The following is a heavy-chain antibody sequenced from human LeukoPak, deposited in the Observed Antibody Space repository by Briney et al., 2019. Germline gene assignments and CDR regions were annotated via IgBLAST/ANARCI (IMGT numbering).Heavy chain of an antibody. D-gene: IGHD3-16*02. J-gene: IGHJ4*02. V-gene: IGHV4-59*05. CDR3: ARLRDKITFGGVIAESYFDY. Sequence: PSETLSLTCTVSGASISSYYWSWIRQPPGKGLEWIGSIYYSGSTYYNPSLKSRVTISVDTSKNQFSLKLSSVTAADTAVYYCARLRDKITFGGVIAESYFDYWGQGTLVTVSS. CDR2: IYYSGST. CDR1: GASISSYY.